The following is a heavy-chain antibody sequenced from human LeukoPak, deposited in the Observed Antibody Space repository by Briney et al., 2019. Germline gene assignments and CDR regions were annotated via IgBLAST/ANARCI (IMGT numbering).Heavy chain of an antibody. V-gene: IGHV3-9*03. CDR2: ISWNSGSI. J-gene: IGHJ4*02. CDR3: AKDIMSSGYDRGYFDY. Sequence: GGSLRLSCAASGFTVSSNYMSWVRQAPGKGLEWVSGISWNSGSIGYADSVKGRFTISRDNAKNSLYLQMNSLRAEDMALYYCAKDIMSSGYDRGYFDYWGQGTLVTVSS. CDR1: GFTVSSNY. D-gene: IGHD5-12*01.